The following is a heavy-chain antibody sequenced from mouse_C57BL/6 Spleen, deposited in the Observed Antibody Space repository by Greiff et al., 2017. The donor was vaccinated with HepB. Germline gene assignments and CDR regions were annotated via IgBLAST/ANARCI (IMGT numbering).Heavy chain of an antibody. Sequence: DVKLVESGAELVRPGASVKLSCTASGFNIKDDYMHWVKQRPEQGLEWIGWIDPENGDTEYASKFQGKATITADTSSNTAYLQLSSLTSEDTAVYYCTPLDSPNYFDYWGQGTTLTVSS. J-gene: IGHJ2*01. D-gene: IGHD3-2*01. CDR2: IDPENGDT. V-gene: IGHV14-4*01. CDR1: GFNIKDDY. CDR3: TPLDSPNYFDY.